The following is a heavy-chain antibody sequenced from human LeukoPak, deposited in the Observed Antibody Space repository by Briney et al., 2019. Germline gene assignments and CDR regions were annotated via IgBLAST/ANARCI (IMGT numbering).Heavy chain of an antibody. J-gene: IGHJ4*02. CDR2: INPNSGGT. CDR3: ARGWGPTGLDY. Sequence: ASVKVSCKTAGYTFSDYHIHWVRQAPGQGLQWMGWINPNSGGTILGQKFQGRVTMTRDTSMTTVYMELSSLRSDDTAVYLCARGWGPTGLDYWGQGTLVTVSP. D-gene: IGHD1-1*01. V-gene: IGHV1-2*02. CDR1: GYTFSDYH.